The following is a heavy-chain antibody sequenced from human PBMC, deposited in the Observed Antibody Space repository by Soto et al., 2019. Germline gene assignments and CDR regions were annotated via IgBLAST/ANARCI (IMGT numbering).Heavy chain of an antibody. D-gene: IGHD2-2*01. Sequence: QVQLVQSGAEVKRPGASVKVTCKASAYSFSSYGITWVRQAPGQGLEWVGWISAYNGNFKYAQKYEGRVTLTTDTSTSTAYMELSSLRSDDTAVYYCARIADCSTTSCSFPSRFHVRGYYYYYGLDVWGQGTTVTVSS. V-gene: IGHV1-18*04. CDR2: ISAYNGNF. J-gene: IGHJ6*02. CDR3: ARIADCSTTSCSFPSRFHVRGYYYYYGLDV. CDR1: AYSFSSYG.